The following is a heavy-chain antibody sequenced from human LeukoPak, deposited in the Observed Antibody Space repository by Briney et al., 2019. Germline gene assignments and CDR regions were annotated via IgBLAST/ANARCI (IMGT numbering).Heavy chain of an antibody. J-gene: IGHJ4*02. Sequence: YPVSVKGRFTISRDNAKNSLYLQMNSLRAEDTAVYYCARDRVGATNAGHFDYWGQGTLVTVSS. D-gene: IGHD1-26*01. CDR3: ARDRVGATNAGHFDY. V-gene: IGHV3-11*06.